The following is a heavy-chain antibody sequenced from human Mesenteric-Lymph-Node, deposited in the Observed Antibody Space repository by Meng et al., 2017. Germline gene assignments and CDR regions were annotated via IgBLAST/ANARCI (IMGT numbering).Heavy chain of an antibody. J-gene: IGHJ3*02. V-gene: IGHV3-30*04. CDR2: ISYDGSNK. D-gene: IGHD3-22*01. CDR1: GFTFSSYA. CDR3: ARLYYYDSSGSTDAFDI. Sequence: GESLKISCAASGFTFSSYAMHWVRQAPGKGLEWVAVISYDGSNKYYADSVKGRFTISRDNSKNTLYLQMNSLRAEDTAVYYCARLYYYDSSGSTDAFDIWGQGTMVTVSS.